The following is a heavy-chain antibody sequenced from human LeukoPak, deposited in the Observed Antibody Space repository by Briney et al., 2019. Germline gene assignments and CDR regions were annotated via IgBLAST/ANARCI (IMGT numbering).Heavy chain of an antibody. CDR1: GFTFSSYA. CDR3: ASLASEWELPEVDY. V-gene: IGHV3-48*01. CDR2: ISPSSTLI. Sequence: GGSLRLSCAASGFTFSSYAMNWVRQAPGTGLEWVSYISPSSTLIYYADSVKGRFTISRDNAKKSLFLQMNRLRAEDTAVYYCASLASEWELPEVDYWGLGTLVTVSS. D-gene: IGHD1-26*01. J-gene: IGHJ4*02.